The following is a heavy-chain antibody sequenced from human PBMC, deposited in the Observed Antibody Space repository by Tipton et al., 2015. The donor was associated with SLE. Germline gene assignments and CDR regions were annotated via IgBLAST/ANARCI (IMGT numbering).Heavy chain of an antibody. CDR3: ARWMGYGDYWYFDL. D-gene: IGHD4-17*01. V-gene: IGHV4-4*09. J-gene: IGHJ2*01. CDR1: GGSFSGYY. Sequence: TLSLTCAVYGGSFSGYYWSWIRQPAGKGLEWIGYIYTSGSTNYNPSLKSRVTISVDTSKNQFSLKLSSVTAADTAVYYCARWMGYGDYWYFDLWGRGTLVTVSS. CDR2: IYTSGST.